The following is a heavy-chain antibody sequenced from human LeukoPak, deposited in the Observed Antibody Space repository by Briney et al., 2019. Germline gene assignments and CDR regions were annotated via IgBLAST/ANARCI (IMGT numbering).Heavy chain of an antibody. V-gene: IGHV1-69*13. CDR3: ASARATAMEDNWFDP. CDR1: GYTFTSYA. J-gene: IGHJ5*02. D-gene: IGHD5-18*01. CDR2: IIPIFSTS. Sequence: SVKVSCKASGYTFTSYAMNWVRQAPGQGLEWMGEIIPIFSTSNYAQKFQGRVTITADESTSTAYMELSSLRSEDTAFYYCASARATAMEDNWFDPWGQGTLVTVSS.